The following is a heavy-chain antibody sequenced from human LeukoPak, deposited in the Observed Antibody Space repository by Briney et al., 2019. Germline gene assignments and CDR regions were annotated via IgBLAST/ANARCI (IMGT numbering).Heavy chain of an antibody. J-gene: IGHJ4*02. CDR2: IWYDGSNK. Sequence: GGSLRLSCAASGFIFSSYWMHWVRQAPGKGLEWVAVIWYDGSNKYYADSVKGRFTISRDNSKNTLYLQMNSLRAEDAAVYYCARAPVRYCGGDCYSDYWGQGTLVTVSS. CDR1: GFIFSSYW. CDR3: ARAPVRYCGGDCYSDY. D-gene: IGHD2-21*02. V-gene: IGHV3-33*08.